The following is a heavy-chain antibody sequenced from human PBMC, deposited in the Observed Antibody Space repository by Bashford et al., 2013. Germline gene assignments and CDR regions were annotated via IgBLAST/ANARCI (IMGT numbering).Heavy chain of an antibody. CDR3: ARFRPYSSSWYSTGFDY. CDR1: GGSISSSSYY. CDR2: IYYSGST. D-gene: IGHD6-13*01. J-gene: IGHJ4*02. Sequence: SETLSLTCTVSGGSISSSSYYWGWIRQPPGKGLEWIGSIYYSGSTYYNPSLKSRVTISVDTSKNQFSLKLSSVTAADTAVYYCARFRPYSSSWYSTGFDYWGQGTLVTVSS. V-gene: IGHV4-39*01.